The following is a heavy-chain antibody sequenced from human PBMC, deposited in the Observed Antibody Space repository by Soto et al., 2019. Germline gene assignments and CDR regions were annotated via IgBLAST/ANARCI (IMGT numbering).Heavy chain of an antibody. J-gene: IGHJ6*02. V-gene: IGHV3-13*01. D-gene: IGHD6-13*01. Sequence: GGSLRLSCAASGFTFSNYDMHWVRQAAGEGLERVSAIGTAGDTYYPGSVKVRFSISRDSVRNSVYLQMSSLRAGDTAVYYCSRARYSSISQYYYYGMDVWGQGTTVTVSS. CDR3: SRARYSSISQYYYYGMDV. CDR1: GFTFSNYD. CDR2: IGTAGDT.